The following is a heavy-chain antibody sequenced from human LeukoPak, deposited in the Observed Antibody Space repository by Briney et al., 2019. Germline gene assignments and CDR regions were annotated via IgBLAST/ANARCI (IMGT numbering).Heavy chain of an antibody. V-gene: IGHV4-38-2*02. CDR1: GYSISSGYY. Sequence: PSETLSLTCTVSGYSISSGYYWGWIRQPPGKGLEWIGSIYHSGSTYYNPSLKSRVTISVDTSKNQFSLKLSSVTAADTAVYYCARDEITYWFDPWGQGTLVTVSS. CDR2: IYHSGST. D-gene: IGHD3-10*01. J-gene: IGHJ5*02. CDR3: ARDEITYWFDP.